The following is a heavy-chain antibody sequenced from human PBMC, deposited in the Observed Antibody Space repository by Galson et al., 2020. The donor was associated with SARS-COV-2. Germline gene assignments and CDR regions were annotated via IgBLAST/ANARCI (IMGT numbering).Heavy chain of an antibody. D-gene: IGHD6-6*01. J-gene: IGHJ3*02. CDR2: VNSGGNTR. Sequence: GGSLRLSCAASGFRFRTYEMNWVRQAPGKGLEWVSYVNSGGNTRYYVDSVKDRFTISRDNAKNSLYLQMNSLRAEDTAVYYCARDARPGEGKQPFDIWGQGTMVTVSS. CDR3: ARDARPGEGKQPFDI. V-gene: IGHV3-48*03. CDR1: GFRFRTYE.